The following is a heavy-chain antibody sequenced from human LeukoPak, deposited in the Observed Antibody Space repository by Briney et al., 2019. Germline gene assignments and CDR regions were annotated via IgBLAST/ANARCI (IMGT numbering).Heavy chain of an antibody. D-gene: IGHD4-17*01. Sequence: GGSLRLSCAASGFTFSSYAMSWVRQAPGKGLEWVSAISGSGGSTYYADSVKGRFTISRDKSKNTLYLQMNSLRAEDTAVYYCARLTTVTTALNYWGQGTLVTVSS. V-gene: IGHV3-23*01. CDR2: ISGSGGST. CDR1: GFTFSSYA. CDR3: ARLTTVTTALNY. J-gene: IGHJ4*02.